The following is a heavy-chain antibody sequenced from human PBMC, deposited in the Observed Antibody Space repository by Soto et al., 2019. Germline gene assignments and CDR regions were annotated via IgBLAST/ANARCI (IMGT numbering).Heavy chain of an antibody. J-gene: IGHJ4*02. V-gene: IGHV4-61*01. CDR2: IHYFGST. CDR3: ARGGSYVGFDS. D-gene: IGHD1-26*01. CDR1: GGSLNSSSYY. Sequence: QVQLQESGPGLVKPSETLSLTCTVSGGSLNSSSYYWSWIRQPPGKGLGWIGYIHYFGSTKYNPSLESRVVISVDTSKNQFSLKVPSVTAADTAKYFCARGGSYVGFDSWGQGARVTVSS.